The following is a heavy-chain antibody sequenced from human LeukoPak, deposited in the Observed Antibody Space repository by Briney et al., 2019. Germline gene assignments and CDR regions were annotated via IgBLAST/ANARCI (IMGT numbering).Heavy chain of an antibody. Sequence: GGSLRLSCVASGFSFSSYPMNWVRQAPGKGLEWVSHINSDTNITPYTASVSGRFTISRDNAKNSLYLQMNSLRDEDTAVYYCARGDRITMVRGVIDYFDYWGQGTLVTVSS. CDR2: INSDTNIT. CDR3: ARGDRITMVRGVIDYFDY. V-gene: IGHV3-48*02. J-gene: IGHJ4*02. CDR1: GFSFSSYP. D-gene: IGHD3-10*01.